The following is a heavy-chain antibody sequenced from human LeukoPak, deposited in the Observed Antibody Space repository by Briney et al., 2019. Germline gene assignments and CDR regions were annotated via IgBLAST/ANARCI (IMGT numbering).Heavy chain of an antibody. J-gene: IGHJ6*03. CDR1: GYTFTGYY. CDR3: ARGVAGVYFYYYMDV. V-gene: IGHV1-2*02. CDR2: INPNNGDT. D-gene: IGHD1-14*01. Sequence: ASVKVSCKASGYTFTGYYMHWVRQAPGQGLEWMGWINPNNGDTHYAQKFQGTVTMTRDTSISTAYMELSSLRSDDTAVYYCARGVAGVYFYYYMDVWGKGTMVTVPS.